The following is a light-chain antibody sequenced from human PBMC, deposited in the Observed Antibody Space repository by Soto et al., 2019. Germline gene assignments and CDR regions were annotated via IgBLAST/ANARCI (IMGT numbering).Light chain of an antibody. CDR2: AAS. J-gene: IGKJ4*01. V-gene: IGKV1-39*01. CDR1: QNISSY. CDR3: QQSYSTPLT. Sequence: DIQMTQSPSSLSASVGDRFTITCRASQNISSYLNWYQQKPGKAPKLLIYAASSLQSGVPSRFSGSGSGTDFTLTISSLQPEDFATYYCQQSYSTPLTFGGGTKVDI.